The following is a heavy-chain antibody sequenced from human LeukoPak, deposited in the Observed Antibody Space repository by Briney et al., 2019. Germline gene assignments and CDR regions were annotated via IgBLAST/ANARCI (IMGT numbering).Heavy chain of an antibody. CDR2: IISKIDGGTT. Sequence: SGGSLRLSCAVSGLTVSNVRLNWVRQTAERGREWVGLIISKIDGGTTDYAAPVKGRFTISRDDSKNTVDLQVNGLKIEDTAIYYCAWGGAQYYENWGQGTLVTVSS. CDR1: GLTVSNVR. J-gene: IGHJ4*02. D-gene: IGHD3-10*01. V-gene: IGHV3-15*07. CDR3: AWGGAQYYEN.